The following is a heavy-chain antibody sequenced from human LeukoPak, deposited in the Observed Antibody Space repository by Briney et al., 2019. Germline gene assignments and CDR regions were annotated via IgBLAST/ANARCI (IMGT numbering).Heavy chain of an antibody. CDR3: GRAGADSSGYYTIDY. CDR1: GGSISSDDYY. V-gene: IGHV4-30-4*01. CDR2: IHYSGST. Sequence: PSENLSLTCTVSGGSISSDDYYSSWIRQPPGTGLEWIGYIHYSGSTYYNPSLKSRVSISVDTSKNQFSLRLSSVTAADTAVYYCGRAGADSSGYYTIDYWGQGTLVTVSS. J-gene: IGHJ4*02. D-gene: IGHD3-22*01.